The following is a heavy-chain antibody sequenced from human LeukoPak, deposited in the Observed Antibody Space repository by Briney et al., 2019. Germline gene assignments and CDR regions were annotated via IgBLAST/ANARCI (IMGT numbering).Heavy chain of an antibody. CDR3: ARGYTSSSGRPDY. CDR1: GGSISSYY. CDR2: IYYSGNT. D-gene: IGHD6-6*01. J-gene: IGHJ4*02. Sequence: SSETLSLTCTVSGGSISSYYWSWIRQPPGRGLEWIGNIYYSGNTNYNPSLKSRVTISVDTSKNQFSLKLNSVTTADTAVYYCARGYTSSSGRPDYWGQGTLVTVSS. V-gene: IGHV4-59*01.